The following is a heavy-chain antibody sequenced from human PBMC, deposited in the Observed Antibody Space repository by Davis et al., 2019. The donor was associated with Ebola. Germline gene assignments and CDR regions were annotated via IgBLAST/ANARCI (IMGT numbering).Heavy chain of an antibody. J-gene: IGHJ6*02. V-gene: IGHV3-74*01. CDR3: ARDRYYTIDV. Sequence: GESLKISCAASGFRFSTTWMHWVRQAPGKGLVWVSRIHSDGTSTIYTGSVKGRFTISRDNAKNTLYLQMNSLRAEDTAVYYCARDRYYTIDVWGQGTTVTVSS. CDR1: GFRFSTTW. D-gene: IGHD3-10*01. CDR2: IHSDGTST.